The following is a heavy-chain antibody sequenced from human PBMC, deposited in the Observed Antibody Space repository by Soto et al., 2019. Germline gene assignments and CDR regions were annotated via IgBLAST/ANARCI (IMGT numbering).Heavy chain of an antibody. V-gene: IGHV1-3*05. J-gene: IGHJ4*02. CDR2: INAGNGNT. Sequence: QVQFEQSGAEEKKPGASVKVSCKASGYTFTNYAMHWVRQAPGQRLEWMGWINAGNGNTKYSPKFQGRVTITRDTSASTAYMGLSSLRSEDTAVDYCAGGQGGNVDYWGQGTLVTVSS. CDR1: GYTFTNYA. CDR3: AGGQGGNVDY. D-gene: IGHD2-15*01.